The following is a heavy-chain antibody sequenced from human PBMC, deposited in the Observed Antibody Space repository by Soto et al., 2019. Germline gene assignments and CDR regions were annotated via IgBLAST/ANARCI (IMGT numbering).Heavy chain of an antibody. Sequence: QIQLVQSGAEVKKPGASVNISCKASGYSFSRYAMHWVRQAPGQSLEWMGWIIAGKGNTKYSEKFQGRVTITRDTSANTVFMELSSLRSEDTAVYYCARRGALTGDYCGYYFDYWGQGTLVTVSS. V-gene: IGHV1-3*01. CDR3: ARRGALTGDYCGYYFDY. J-gene: IGHJ4*02. CDR2: IIAGKGNT. D-gene: IGHD3-9*01. CDR1: GYSFSRYA.